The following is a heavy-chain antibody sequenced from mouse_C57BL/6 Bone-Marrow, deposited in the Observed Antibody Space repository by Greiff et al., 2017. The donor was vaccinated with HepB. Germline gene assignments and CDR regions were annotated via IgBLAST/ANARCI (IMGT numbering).Heavy chain of an antibody. D-gene: IGHD3-3*01. CDR3: ARDRGTRGAY. Sequence: EVMLVESGGGLVKPGGSLKLSCAASGFTFSSYAMSWVRQTPEKRLEWVATISDGGSYTYYPDNVKGRFTISRDNAKNNLYLQMSHLKSEDTAMYYCARDRGTRGAYWGQGTLVTVSA. V-gene: IGHV5-4*01. CDR1: GFTFSSYA. CDR2: ISDGGSYT. J-gene: IGHJ3*01.